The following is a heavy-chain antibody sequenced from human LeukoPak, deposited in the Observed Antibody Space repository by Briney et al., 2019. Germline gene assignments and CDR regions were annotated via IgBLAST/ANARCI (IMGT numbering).Heavy chain of an antibody. V-gene: IGHV4-34*01. D-gene: IGHD3-10*01. CDR2: INHSGST. J-gene: IGHJ6*02. CDR3: ARNLRDLWFGPYYYYYGMDV. Sequence: SETLSLTCAVYGGSFSGYYWSWIRQPPGKGLEWIGEINHSGSTNYNPSLKSRVTISVDTSKNQFSLKLSSVTAADTAVYYCARNLRDLWFGPYYYYYGMDVWGQGTTVTVS. CDR1: GGSFSGYY.